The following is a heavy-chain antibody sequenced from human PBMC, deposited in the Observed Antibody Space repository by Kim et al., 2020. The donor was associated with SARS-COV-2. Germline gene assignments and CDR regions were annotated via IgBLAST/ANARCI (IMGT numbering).Heavy chain of an antibody. V-gene: IGHV3-43*01. CDR1: GFTFDDYT. CDR2: MTWDGGNT. Sequence: GGSLRLSCAASGFTFDDYTMHWVRQAPGKGLEWVPLMTWDGGNTYYADSVKGRFTISRDNSKNSLYLQMNSLRSEDTALYYCVKDRASDYGMDVWGQGTTVTVSS. CDR3: VKDRASDYGMDV. J-gene: IGHJ6*02.